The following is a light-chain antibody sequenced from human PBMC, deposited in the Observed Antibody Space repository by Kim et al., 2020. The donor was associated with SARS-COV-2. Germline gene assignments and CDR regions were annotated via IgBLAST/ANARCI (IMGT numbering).Light chain of an antibody. CDR3: GTWYSSLSAAV. Sequence: GQKFTISCTGTSSNIGNNYVSWYQQLPGTAPKLLIYDNDKRPSGIPDRFSGSKSGTSATLGITGLQPGDEADYYCGTWYSSLSAAVFGGGTKLTVL. V-gene: IGLV1-51*01. CDR2: DND. J-gene: IGLJ2*01. CDR1: SSNIGNNY.